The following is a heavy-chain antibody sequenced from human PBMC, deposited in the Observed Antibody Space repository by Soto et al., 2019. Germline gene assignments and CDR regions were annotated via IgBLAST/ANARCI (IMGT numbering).Heavy chain of an antibody. Sequence: QVQLVQSGAEVKKPGSSVKVSCKASGGTFSSYAISWVRQAPGQGLEWMGGIIPIFGTANYAQTFQGRVTITSDESTSTAYMELSSLRSEGTDVYYCARPNLTYYYDSSGGGYFQHWGQGTLVTVSS. CDR3: ARPNLTYYYDSSGGGYFQH. J-gene: IGHJ1*01. CDR1: GGTFSSYA. CDR2: IIPIFGTA. V-gene: IGHV1-69*05. D-gene: IGHD3-22*01.